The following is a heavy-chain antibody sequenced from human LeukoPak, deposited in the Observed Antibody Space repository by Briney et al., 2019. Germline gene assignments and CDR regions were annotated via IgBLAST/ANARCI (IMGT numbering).Heavy chain of an antibody. CDR1: GFTFSSYG. V-gene: IGHV3-30*03. J-gene: IGHJ4*02. CDR3: VRGEATAVVPGCDY. Sequence: PGGSLRLSCVASGFTFSSYGMHWVRQAPGKGLEWVAVISYDGSNKYYADSVKGRFTISRDNSKNTLYLQMNSLRDEDTAVYYCVRGEATAVVPGCDYWGQGMLVTVSS. D-gene: IGHD5-18*01. CDR2: ISYDGSNK.